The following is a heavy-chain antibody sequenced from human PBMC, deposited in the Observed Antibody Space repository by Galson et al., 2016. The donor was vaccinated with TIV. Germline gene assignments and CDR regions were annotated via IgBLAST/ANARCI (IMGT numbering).Heavy chain of an antibody. V-gene: IGHV3-20*01. Sequence: SLRLSCAASGFTFDDYDFSWVRQAPGKGLEWVSSINWTGASTGHADSVKGRFTISRDNAKNSLYLQMNDLRVEDTAFYHCAREVTCGGACYYFDFWGQGTLVTVSS. CDR3: AREVTCGGACYYFDF. CDR2: INWTGAST. CDR1: GFTFDDYD. D-gene: IGHD2-21*02. J-gene: IGHJ4*02.